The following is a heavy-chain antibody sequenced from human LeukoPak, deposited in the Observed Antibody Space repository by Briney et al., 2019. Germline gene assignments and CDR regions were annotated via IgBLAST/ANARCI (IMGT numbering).Heavy chain of an antibody. CDR1: GLTFRNYA. D-gene: IGHD3-3*01. J-gene: IGHJ4*02. V-gene: IGHV3-23*01. Sequence: GGSLRLSCAASGLTFRNYAMTWVRQAPGKGLEWVSTISADGASTFYADSVRGRFTISRDNSENPLYLQMDSLRAEDTAVYYCAKGGHYTYFEYWGQGTLVTVSS. CDR2: ISADGAST. CDR3: AKGGHYTYFEY.